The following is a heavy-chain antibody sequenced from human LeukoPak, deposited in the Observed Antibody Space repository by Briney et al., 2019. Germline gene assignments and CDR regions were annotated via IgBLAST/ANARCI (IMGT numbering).Heavy chain of an antibody. CDR3: ARGPSSIAAADYYFDY. CDR2: ISAYNGNT. J-gene: IGHJ4*02. Sequence: ASVKVSCKASGYTFTSYGISWVRQAPGQGLEWMGWISAYNGNTNYAQKLQGRVTMTTGTSTSTAYMELRSLRSDDTAVYYCARGPSSIAAADYYFDYWGQGTLVTVSS. CDR1: GYTFTSYG. V-gene: IGHV1-18*04. D-gene: IGHD6-13*01.